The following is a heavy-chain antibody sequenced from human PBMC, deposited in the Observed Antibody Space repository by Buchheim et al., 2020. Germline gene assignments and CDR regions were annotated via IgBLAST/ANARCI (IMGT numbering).Heavy chain of an antibody. CDR1: GYTFTGYY. D-gene: IGHD3-22*01. V-gene: IGHV1-2*04. CDR2: INPNSGGT. Sequence: QVQLVQSGAEVKKPGASVKVSCKASGYTFTGYYMHWVPQAPGQGLEWMGWINPNSGGTNYAQKFQGWVTMTRDTSISTAYMELSRLRSDDTAVYYCARAEDYYDSSGYSQYFDYWGQGTL. J-gene: IGHJ4*02. CDR3: ARAEDYYDSSGYSQYFDY.